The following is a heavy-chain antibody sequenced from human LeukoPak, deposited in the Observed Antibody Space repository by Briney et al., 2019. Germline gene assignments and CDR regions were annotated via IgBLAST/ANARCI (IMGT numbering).Heavy chain of an antibody. CDR1: GFTFSSYA. D-gene: IGHD3-3*01. J-gene: IGHJ4*02. CDR2: ISGSGGST. Sequence: GGSLRLSCAASGFTFSSYAMSWVRQAPGKGLDWVSAISGSGGSTYYADSVKGRFTISRDNSKNTLYLQMNSLRAEDTAVYYCAKDGDYDFWSGYYIPFDYWGQGTLVTVSS. CDR3: AKDGDYDFWSGYYIPFDY. V-gene: IGHV3-23*01.